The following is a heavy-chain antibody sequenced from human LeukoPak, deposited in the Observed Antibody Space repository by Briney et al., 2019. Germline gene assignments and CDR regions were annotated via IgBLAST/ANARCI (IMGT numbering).Heavy chain of an antibody. CDR2: ISWNSGSI. CDR3: AKGLSSSPQVAAFDI. V-gene: IGHV3-9*03. D-gene: IGHD6-6*01. J-gene: IGHJ3*02. CDR1: GFTFDDYA. Sequence: GGSLRLSCAASGFTFDDYAMHWVRQAPGKGLEWVSGISWNSGSIGCADSVKGRFTISRDNAKNSLYLQMNSLRAEDMALYYCAKGLSSSPQVAAFDIWGQGTMVTVSS.